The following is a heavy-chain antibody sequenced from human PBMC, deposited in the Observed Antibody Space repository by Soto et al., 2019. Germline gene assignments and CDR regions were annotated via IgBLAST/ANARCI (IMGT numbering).Heavy chain of an antibody. CDR2: IYWDDDK. CDR1: GFSLSTSGVG. CDR3: AHVPSATYYYGSGSYYFNWFDP. J-gene: IGHJ5*02. V-gene: IGHV2-5*02. Sequence: SGPTLVNPTQTLTLTCTFSGFSLSTSGVGVGWIRQPPGKALEWLALIYWDDDKRYSPSLKSRLTITKDTSKNQVVLTMTNMDPVDTATYYCAHVPSATYYYGSGSYYFNWFDPWGQGTLVTVSS. D-gene: IGHD3-10*01.